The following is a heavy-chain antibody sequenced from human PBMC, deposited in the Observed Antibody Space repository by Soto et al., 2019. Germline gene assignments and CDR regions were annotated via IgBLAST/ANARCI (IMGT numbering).Heavy chain of an antibody. CDR1: GCSLSRGGYF. D-gene: IGHD6-19*01. CDR2: IYYHGNT. J-gene: IGHJ4*01. Sequence: SSETLSLTCTVSGCSLSRGGYFWWWVRQPPGKTLEWIGTIYYHGNTYSNPSLKSRVTISVDTSNNQLSLKLRSVTAADTAVYYCARHDGFSSGWIFDYWGHGTLVTVSS. V-gene: IGHV4-39*01. CDR3: ARHDGFSSGWIFDY.